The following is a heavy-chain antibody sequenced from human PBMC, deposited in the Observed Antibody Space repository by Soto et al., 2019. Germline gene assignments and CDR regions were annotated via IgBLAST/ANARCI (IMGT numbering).Heavy chain of an antibody. V-gene: IGHV4-31*03. CDR1: GGSISSGGYF. CDR3: ARVYDYNGPWHYDH. D-gene: IGHD4-4*01. Sequence: KTSETLSLTCTVSGGSISSGGYFWGWIRQHPGKGLEWIGSIYYSGTTYYHPSLQSRATISVDTSKNQFSLKLTSVTAADTAVYYCARVYDYNGPWHYDHWGQGALVTVSS. CDR2: IYYSGTT. J-gene: IGHJ4*02.